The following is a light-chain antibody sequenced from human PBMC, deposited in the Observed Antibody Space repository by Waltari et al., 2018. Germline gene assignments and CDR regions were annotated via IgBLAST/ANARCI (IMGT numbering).Light chain of an antibody. CDR1: QTVRTTY. J-gene: IGKJ4*01. V-gene: IGKV3-20*01. CDR2: GAS. CDR3: QQYDISPLT. Sequence: EIVLTQSPGTLSLSPGERATLSCSASQTVRTTYLAWYQQKPGQAPTLLIYGASSRATGRPDRFSGSGSGTDFSITISRLEPEDFAVYYCQQYDISPLTFGGGTKVEIK.